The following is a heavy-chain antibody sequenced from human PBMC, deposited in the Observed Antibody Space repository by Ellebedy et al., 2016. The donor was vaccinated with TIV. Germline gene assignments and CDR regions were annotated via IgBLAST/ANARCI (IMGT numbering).Heavy chain of an antibody. D-gene: IGHD3-10*01. CDR3: AKDGGFGELFSELDY. Sequence: GESLKISCAASGFTFSSYAMHWVRQAPGKGLEWVAVISYDGSNKYYADSVKGRFTISRDNSKNTLYLQMNSLRAEDTAVYYCAKDGGFGELFSELDYWGQGTLVTVSS. CDR2: ISYDGSNK. J-gene: IGHJ4*02. V-gene: IGHV3-30-3*01. CDR1: GFTFSSYA.